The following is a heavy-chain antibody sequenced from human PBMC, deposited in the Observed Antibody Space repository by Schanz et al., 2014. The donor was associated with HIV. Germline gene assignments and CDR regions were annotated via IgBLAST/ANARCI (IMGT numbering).Heavy chain of an antibody. V-gene: IGHV3-48*01. CDR3: ARDLGYCGGGSCS. CDR1: GFTFSSYS. D-gene: IGHD2-15*01. Sequence: EVQLVESGGGLVQPGGSLRLSCAVSGFTFSSYSMNWVRQAPGKGLEWVSYISSSSTTIYYADSVKGRFTVSRDNSNNKLFLQMNSLRADDTGVYYCARDLGYCGGGSCSWGQGTLVTVSS. J-gene: IGHJ4*02. CDR2: ISSSSTTI.